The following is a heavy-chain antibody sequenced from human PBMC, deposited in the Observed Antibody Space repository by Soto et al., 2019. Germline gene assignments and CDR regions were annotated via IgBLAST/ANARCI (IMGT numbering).Heavy chain of an antibody. Sequence: GSLRLSCAASGFTFRSYSMNWVRQAPGKGLEWVSSISSSSSYIYYADSVKGRFTISRDNAKNSLYLQMNSLRAEDTAVYYCARGVRDSSGYYQDYYYGMDVWGQGTTVTVSS. CDR3: ARGVRDSSGYYQDYYYGMDV. D-gene: IGHD3-22*01. CDR2: ISSSSSYI. J-gene: IGHJ6*02. V-gene: IGHV3-21*01. CDR1: GFTFRSYS.